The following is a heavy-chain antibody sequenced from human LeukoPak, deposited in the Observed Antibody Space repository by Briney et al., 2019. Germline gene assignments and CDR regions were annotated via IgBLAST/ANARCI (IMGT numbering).Heavy chain of an antibody. CDR1: GGSISSYY. V-gene: IGHV4-4*07. Sequence: PSETLSLTYTVSGGSISSYYWSWIRQAAGKGLEWIGRIYTTGSTNYNPSLKSRVTISVDTSKNQFSLKLSSVTAADTAVYYCARRCSSTSCYVPYYYYMDVWGKGTTVTVSS. J-gene: IGHJ6*03. D-gene: IGHD2-2*01. CDR2: IYTTGST. CDR3: ARRCSSTSCYVPYYYYMDV.